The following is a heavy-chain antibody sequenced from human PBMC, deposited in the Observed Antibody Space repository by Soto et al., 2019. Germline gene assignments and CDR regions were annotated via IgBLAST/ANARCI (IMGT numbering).Heavy chain of an antibody. D-gene: IGHD7-27*01. Sequence: SETLSLTCTVSCDSVSSGGYYWSWIRQHPVTGLEWIGYIYYSGSTYYNPSLRGRVTISLDTSENHFSLSLSPVTAADTAVYYCATGNAWGFLLAYWGRGTLVTVSS. V-gene: IGHV4-31*03. J-gene: IGHJ4*02. CDR1: CDSVSSGGYY. CDR2: IYYSGST. CDR3: ATGNAWGFLLAY.